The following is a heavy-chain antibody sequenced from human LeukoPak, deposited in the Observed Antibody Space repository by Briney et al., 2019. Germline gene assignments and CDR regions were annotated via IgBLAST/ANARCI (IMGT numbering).Heavy chain of an antibody. D-gene: IGHD1-26*01. Sequence: SETLSLTCTVSGGSISTYYWSWIRQPPGKGLEWIGYIYHSGSTKYNPSLKSRVTISVDTSKNQFSLKLSSVTAADTAVYYCARAGEGSYYYYYYMDVWGKGTTVTVSS. J-gene: IGHJ6*03. CDR1: GGSISTYY. CDR2: IYHSGST. V-gene: IGHV4-59*01. CDR3: ARAGEGSYYYYYYMDV.